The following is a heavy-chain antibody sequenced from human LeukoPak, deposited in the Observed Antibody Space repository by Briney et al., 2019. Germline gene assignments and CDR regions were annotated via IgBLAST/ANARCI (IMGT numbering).Heavy chain of an antibody. V-gene: IGHV3-21*01. J-gene: IGHJ3*02. CDR3: ARWERGSRDAFDI. CDR2: ISSSSSYI. Sequence: GRSLRLSCAASGFTFSSYAMHWVRQAPGKGLEWVSSISSSSSYIYYADSVKGRFTISRDNAKNSLYLQMNSLRAEDTAVYYCARWERGSRDAFDIWGQGTMVTVSS. CDR1: GFTFSSYA. D-gene: IGHD1-26*01.